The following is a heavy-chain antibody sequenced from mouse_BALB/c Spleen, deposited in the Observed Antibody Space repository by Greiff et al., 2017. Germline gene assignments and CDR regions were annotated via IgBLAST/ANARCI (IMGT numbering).Heavy chain of an antibody. D-gene: IGHD4-1*01. J-gene: IGHJ3*01. Sequence: EVKLMESGGGLVQPKGSLKLSCAASGFTFNTYAMNWVRQAPGKGLEWVARIRSKSNNYATYYADSVKDRFTISRDDSQSMLYLQMNNLKTEDTAMYYCVSHNWERGFAYWGQGTLVTVSA. CDR2: IRSKSNNYAT. CDR1: GFTFNTYA. CDR3: VSHNWERGFAY. V-gene: IGHV10-1*02.